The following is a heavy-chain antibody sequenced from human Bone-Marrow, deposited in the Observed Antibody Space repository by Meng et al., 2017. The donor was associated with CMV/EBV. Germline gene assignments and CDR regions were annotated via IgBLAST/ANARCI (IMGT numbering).Heavy chain of an antibody. CDR3: ARGETVRAIFGVVITNNWFDL. Sequence: ASVKVSCKASGYTFTGYYMHWVRQAPGQGLEWMGWINPNSGGTNYAQKFQGRVTMTKDTSISTAYMELSRLRSDDTAVYYCARGETVRAIFGVVITNNWFDLWGQGTLVTVSS. J-gene: IGHJ5*02. V-gene: IGHV1-2*02. CDR1: GYTFTGYY. CDR2: INPNSGGT. D-gene: IGHD3-3*01.